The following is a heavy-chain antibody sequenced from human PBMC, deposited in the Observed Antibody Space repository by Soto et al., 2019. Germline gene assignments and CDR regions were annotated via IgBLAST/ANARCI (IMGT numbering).Heavy chain of an antibody. CDR1: GGSISSGGYY. J-gene: IGHJ6*02. CDR2: IYYSGST. CDR3: AREVYYYGSGSYAGMDV. Sequence: QVQLQESGPGLVKPSQTLSLTCTVSGGSISSGGYYWSWIRQHPGKGLEWIGYIYYSGSTYYNPSLKSRVTISLDTSKNQFSLKLRSLTAADTAVYYCAREVYYYGSGSYAGMDVWGQGTTVTVSS. D-gene: IGHD3-10*01. V-gene: IGHV4-31*03.